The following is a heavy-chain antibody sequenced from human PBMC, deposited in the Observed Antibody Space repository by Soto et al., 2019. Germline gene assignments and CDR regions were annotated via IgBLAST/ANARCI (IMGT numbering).Heavy chain of an antibody. CDR2: IIPILGIA. D-gene: IGHD4-4*01. V-gene: IGHV1-69*04. CDR3: ARDRGHTVTTYYFDY. Sequence: PVKVSCKASGGTFSSYTISWVRQAPGQGLEWMGRIIPILGIANYAQKFQGRVTITADKSTSTAYMELSSLRSEDTAVYYCARDRGHTVTTYYFDYWGQGTLVTVSS. CDR1: GGTFSSYT. J-gene: IGHJ4*02.